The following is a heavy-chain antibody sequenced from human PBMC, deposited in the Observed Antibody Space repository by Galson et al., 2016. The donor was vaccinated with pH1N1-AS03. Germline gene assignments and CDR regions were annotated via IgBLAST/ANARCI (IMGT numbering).Heavy chain of an antibody. CDR2: TFYRSEGWSD. V-gene: IGHV6-1*01. CDR1: GDSVLSDSAA. Sequence: CAISGDSVLSDSAAWNWVRPSPSRGLEWLGRTFYRSEGWSDHYAPSIRSRIRISPDTSKNQISLQLNSVTPEDTAVYFCTRVNHLARGMDVWGQGTTVIVSS. CDR3: TRVNHLARGMDV. J-gene: IGHJ6*02.